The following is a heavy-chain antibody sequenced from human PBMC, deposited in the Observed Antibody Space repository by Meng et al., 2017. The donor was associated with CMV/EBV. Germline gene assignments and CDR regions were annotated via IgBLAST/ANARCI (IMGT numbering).Heavy chain of an antibody. V-gene: IGHV4-59*01. CDR1: GGSISSYY. J-gene: IGHJ6*02. Sequence: SETLSLTCTVSGGSISSYYWSWIRQPPGKGLEWIGYIYYSGSTNYNPSLKSRVTISVDTSKNQFSLKLSSVNAADTAVYYCARCYYDCWSGYYYAGGMDVWGQGTTVTVSS. D-gene: IGHD3-3*01. CDR3: ARCYYDCWSGYYYAGGMDV. CDR2: IYYSGST.